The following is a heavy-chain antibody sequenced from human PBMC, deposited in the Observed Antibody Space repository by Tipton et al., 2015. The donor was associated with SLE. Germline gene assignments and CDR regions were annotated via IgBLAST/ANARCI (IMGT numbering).Heavy chain of an antibody. V-gene: IGHV1-2*06. J-gene: IGHJ4*02. CDR1: GYTFTGYF. CDR3: ARRDSSSPYFDY. D-gene: IGHD6-6*01. Sequence: QSGAEVKKPGASVKVSCEASGYTFTGYFMHWVRQAPGQGLEWMGRINPNSGGTNYAQKFQGRVTMTRDTSISTAYMELSRLRSGDTAVYYCARRDSSSPYFDYWGQGTLVTVSS. CDR2: INPNSGGT.